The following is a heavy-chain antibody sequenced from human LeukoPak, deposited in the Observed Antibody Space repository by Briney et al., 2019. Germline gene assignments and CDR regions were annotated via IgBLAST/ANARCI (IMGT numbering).Heavy chain of an antibody. D-gene: IGHD5-24*01. CDR2: IIPIFGTA. V-gene: IGHV1-69*13. CDR1: GGTFSSYA. CDR3: ARASRMATIVSPYYYYGMDV. J-gene: IGHJ6*02. Sequence: SVKVSCKASGGTFSSYAISWVRQAPGQGLEWMGGIIPIFGTANYAQKFQGRVTITADESTSTAYMELSSLRSEDTAVYYCARASRMATIVSPYYYYGMDVWGQGTTVTVSS.